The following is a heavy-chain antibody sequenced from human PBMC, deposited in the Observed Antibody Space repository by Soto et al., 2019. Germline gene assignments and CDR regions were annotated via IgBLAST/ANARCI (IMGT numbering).Heavy chain of an antibody. CDR1: GGSFTSNSW. CDR3: ARRDPGTSVDY. CDR2: IYRTGST. J-gene: IGHJ4*02. Sequence: SETLSLTCAVSGGSFTSNSWWTWVRQPRGQGLEWIGEIYRTGSTNYNPSLKSRVTISLDKSENQFSLKVTSLTAADTAVYYCARRDPGTSVDYWGKGTLVKVYS. D-gene: IGHD1-7*01. V-gene: IGHV4-4*02.